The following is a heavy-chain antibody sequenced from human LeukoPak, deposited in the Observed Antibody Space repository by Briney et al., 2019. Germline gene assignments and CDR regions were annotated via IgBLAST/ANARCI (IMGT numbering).Heavy chain of an antibody. Sequence: SETLSLTCTVSGTSISSHYWNWIRQPPGKGLEWIGYIFYSGSTKYNPSLTSRVTISVDRSKNQFSLKLSSVTAADTAVYYCASNEAARPGLFDYWGQGTLVTVSS. V-gene: IGHV4-59*11. CDR2: IFYSGST. J-gene: IGHJ4*02. D-gene: IGHD6-6*01. CDR1: GTSISSHY. CDR3: ASNEAARPGLFDY.